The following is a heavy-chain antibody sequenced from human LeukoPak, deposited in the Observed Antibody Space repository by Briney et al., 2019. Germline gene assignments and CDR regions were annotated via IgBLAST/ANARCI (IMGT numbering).Heavy chain of an antibody. CDR1: GFIFSNYW. V-gene: IGHV3-7*01. D-gene: IGHD3-3*01. Sequence: GGSLRLSCAASGFIFSNYWMSWLRQAPGKGLEWVANIKQDGSEKYYVDSVQGRFTISRDNAKNSLYLQMNSLRAEDTAVYYCAREQTFGLEIIKSYFDYWGQGTLVTVSS. CDR2: IKQDGSEK. CDR3: AREQTFGLEIIKSYFDY. J-gene: IGHJ4*02.